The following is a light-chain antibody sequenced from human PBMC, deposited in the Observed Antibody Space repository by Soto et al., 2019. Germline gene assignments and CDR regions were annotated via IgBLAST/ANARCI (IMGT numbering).Light chain of an antibody. CDR3: AAWEDSVNLWL. Sequence: QSVLTQPPSASGIPGQTVTLSCSGSPSNIGSNYVYWYKQLPGTAPKLLIYSNNQRHSGVPDRFSGSKSGTSGSLDISGLRSEDDADYYCAAWEDSVNLWLFGGGTKLTVL. V-gene: IGLV1-47*02. J-gene: IGLJ3*02. CDR1: PSNIGSNY. CDR2: SNN.